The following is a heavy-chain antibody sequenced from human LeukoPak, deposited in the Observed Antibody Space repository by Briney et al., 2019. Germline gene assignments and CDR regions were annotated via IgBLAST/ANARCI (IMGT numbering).Heavy chain of an antibody. Sequence: KPSETLSLTCTVSGGSISSSSYYWGWIRQPPGKGLEWIGSIYYSGSTYYNPSLKSRVTISVDTSKNQFSLKLSSVTAADTAVYYCARLGPNIEWELPEGLDYWGQGTLVTVSS. D-gene: IGHD1-26*01. CDR3: ARLGPNIEWELPEGLDY. J-gene: IGHJ4*02. CDR2: IYYSGST. V-gene: IGHV4-39*07. CDR1: GGSISSSSYY.